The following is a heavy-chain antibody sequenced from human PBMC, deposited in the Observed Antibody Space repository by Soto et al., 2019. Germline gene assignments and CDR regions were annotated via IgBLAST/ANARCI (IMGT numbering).Heavy chain of an antibody. D-gene: IGHD3-10*01. Sequence: PSETLSLTCTVSGGSISSSSYYWGWIRQPPGKGLEWIGSIYYSGSTYYNPSLKSRVTISVDTSKNQFSLKLSSVTAADTAVYYCASHYGSGSYYWFDPWGQGTLVTVSS. CDR3: ASHYGSGSYYWFDP. CDR1: GGSISSSSYY. CDR2: IYYSGST. J-gene: IGHJ5*02. V-gene: IGHV4-39*01.